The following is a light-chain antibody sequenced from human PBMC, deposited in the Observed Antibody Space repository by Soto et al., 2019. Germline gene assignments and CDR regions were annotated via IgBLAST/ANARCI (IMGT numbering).Light chain of an antibody. V-gene: IGKV1-5*01. CDR3: QQYNSYWT. J-gene: IGKJ1*01. Sequence: IHMTQSPSTLSASVGDRVTITGRASQSISSWLAWYQQKPGKAPKLLIYDASSLESGVPSRFSGSGSGTEFTLTISSLQPDDFATYYCQQYNSYWTFGQGTKVDIK. CDR1: QSISSW. CDR2: DAS.